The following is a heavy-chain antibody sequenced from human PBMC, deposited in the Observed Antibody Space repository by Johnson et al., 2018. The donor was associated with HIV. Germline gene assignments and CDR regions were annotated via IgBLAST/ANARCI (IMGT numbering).Heavy chain of an antibody. Sequence: QVQLVESGGGVVQPGRSLRLSCAASGFTFSSYAMHWVRQAPGKGLECVAVISYDGSNKYYADSVKGRFTISRDNSKNTLYLQMNSLRAEDTAVYYCAKGPYYYDSSDDTDAFDIWGQGTMVTVSS. J-gene: IGHJ3*02. D-gene: IGHD3-22*01. CDR2: ISYDGSNK. CDR1: GFTFSSYA. V-gene: IGHV3-30*04. CDR3: AKGPYYYDSSDDTDAFDI.